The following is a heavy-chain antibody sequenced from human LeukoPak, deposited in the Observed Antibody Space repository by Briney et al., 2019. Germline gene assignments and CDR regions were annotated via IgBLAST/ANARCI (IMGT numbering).Heavy chain of an antibody. V-gene: IGHV1-69*10. CDR3: AREVATINGYYYGMDV. Sequence: GGSVRVSCRASGGTFSSYGRSWGRQEPGEGGEGRGGIIPIRGIANYAQKFEGRVTITADKTTSTAYMELSSLRSEDTAVYYCAREVATINGYYYGMDVWGQGTTVTVSS. CDR1: GGTFSSYG. D-gene: IGHD5-24*01. J-gene: IGHJ6*02. CDR2: IIPIRGIA.